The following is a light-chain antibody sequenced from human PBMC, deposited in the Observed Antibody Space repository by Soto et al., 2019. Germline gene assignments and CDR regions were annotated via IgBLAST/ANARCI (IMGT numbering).Light chain of an antibody. CDR3: QQYNNWPLT. Sequence: EMVMTQSPGPLSVSPGERATVPCRASQSVRNNLAWYQQKPGQAPRLLIYGASTRATGIPARFSGSGYGTEFTLTISSLQSEDFAVYYCQQYNNWPLTFGGGTKVDIK. J-gene: IGKJ4*01. V-gene: IGKV3-15*01. CDR2: GAS. CDR1: QSVRNN.